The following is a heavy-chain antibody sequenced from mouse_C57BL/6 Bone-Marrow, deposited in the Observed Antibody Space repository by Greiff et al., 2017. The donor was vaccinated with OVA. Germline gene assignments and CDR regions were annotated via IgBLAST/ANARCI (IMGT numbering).Heavy chain of an antibody. J-gene: IGHJ1*03. CDR1: GFPITSGYY. D-gene: IGHD2-4*01. CDR3: AGDTYDYDRWYFDV. V-gene: IGHV12-3*01. CDR2: ITHSGET. Sequence: VKLQESGPGLVKPSQSLFLTCSITGFPITSGYYWIWIRQSPGKPLEWMGYITHSGETFYNPSLQSPISITRETSKNQFFLQLNSVTTEDTAMYYCAGDTYDYDRWYFDVWGTGTTVTVSS.